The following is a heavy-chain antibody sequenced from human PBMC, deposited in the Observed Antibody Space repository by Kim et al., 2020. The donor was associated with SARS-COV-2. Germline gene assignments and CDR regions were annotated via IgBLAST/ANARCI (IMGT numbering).Heavy chain of an antibody. D-gene: IGHD5-18*01. CDR1: GFTFSSYG. J-gene: IGHJ4*02. CDR2: ISYDGSNK. CDR3: AKDLRSGDTAMVVGY. V-gene: IGHV3-30*18. Sequence: GGSLRLSCAASGFTFSSYGMHWVRQAPGKGLEWVAVISYDGSNKYYADSVKGRFTISRDNSKNTLYLQMNSLRAEDTAVYYCAKDLRSGDTAMVVGYWGQGTLVTVSS.